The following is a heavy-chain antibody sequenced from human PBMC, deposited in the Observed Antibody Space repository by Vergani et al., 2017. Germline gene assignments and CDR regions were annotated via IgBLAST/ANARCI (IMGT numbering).Heavy chain of an antibody. CDR1: GGSISSHY. Sequence: QVQLQESGPGLVKPSETLSLTCTVSGGSISSHYWSWIRQPPGKGLEWIGYIYYSGSTYYNPSLKSRVTISVDTSKNQFSLKLSSVTAADTAVYYCSRAPGTGGWFDPWGQGTLVTVSS. V-gene: IGHV4-59*04. D-gene: IGHD1-1*01. CDR3: SRAPGTGGWFDP. CDR2: IYYSGST. J-gene: IGHJ5*02.